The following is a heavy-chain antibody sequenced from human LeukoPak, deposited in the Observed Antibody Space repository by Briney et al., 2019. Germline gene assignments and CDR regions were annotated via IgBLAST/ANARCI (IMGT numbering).Heavy chain of an antibody. J-gene: IGHJ4*02. Sequence: ASVKVSCKASGGTFSSYAISWVRQAPGQGLEWMGGIIPIFGTANYAQKFQGRVTITADESTSTAYMELSSLRSEDTAVYYCAYLWQQSHRSFNYWGQGTLVTVSS. CDR2: IIPIFGTA. CDR3: AYLWQQSHRSFNY. D-gene: IGHD5-24*01. V-gene: IGHV1-69*13. CDR1: GGTFSSYA.